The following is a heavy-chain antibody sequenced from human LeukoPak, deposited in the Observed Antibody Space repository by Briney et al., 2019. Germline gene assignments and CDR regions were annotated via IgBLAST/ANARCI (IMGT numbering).Heavy chain of an antibody. V-gene: IGHV3-21*01. CDR3: ARDSPYCGGDCYVFDY. CDR1: GFTFSSYS. J-gene: IGHJ4*02. CDR2: ISSSSSYI. Sequence: PGGSLRLSCAASGFTFSSYSMNWVRQAPGKGLDWVSSISSSSSYIYYADSVKGRFTISRDNAKNSLYLQMNSLRAEDTAVYYCARDSPYCGGDCYVFDYWGQGTLVTVSS. D-gene: IGHD2-21*01.